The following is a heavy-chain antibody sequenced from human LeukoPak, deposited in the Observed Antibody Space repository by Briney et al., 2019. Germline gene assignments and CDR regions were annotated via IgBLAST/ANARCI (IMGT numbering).Heavy chain of an antibody. CDR1: GYTFTSYD. D-gene: IGHD4-17*01. CDR3: AREGGYGDFRVHYYYYYMDV. J-gene: IGHJ6*03. V-gene: IGHV1-8*03. Sequence: GASVKVSCKASGYTFTSYDINWVRQATGQGLEWMGWMNPNSGNTGYAQKFQGRVTITRNTSISTAYMELSSLRSEDTAVYYCAREGGYGDFRVHYYYYYMDVWGQGTTVTISS. CDR2: MNPNSGNT.